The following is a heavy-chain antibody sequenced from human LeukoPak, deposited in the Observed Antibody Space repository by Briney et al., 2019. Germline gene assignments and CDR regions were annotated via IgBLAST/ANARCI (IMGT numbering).Heavy chain of an antibody. CDR3: ATKLRGGSTGGWYFDL. CDR1: GFTFSSYG. Sequence: GGSLRLSCAASGFTFSSYGMHWVRQAPGKGLEWVAVISYDGSNKYYADSVRGRFTISRDNAKNSLYLQMNSLRVEDTAMYYCATKLRGGSTGGWYFDLWGRGTLVTVCS. D-gene: IGHD7-27*01. V-gene: IGHV3-30*03. J-gene: IGHJ2*01. CDR2: ISYDGSNK.